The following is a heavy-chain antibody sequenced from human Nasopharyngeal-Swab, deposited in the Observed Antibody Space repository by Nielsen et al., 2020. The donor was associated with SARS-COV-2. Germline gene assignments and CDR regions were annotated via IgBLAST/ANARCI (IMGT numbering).Heavy chain of an antibody. CDR2: IKQDGTLK. J-gene: IGHJ4*02. Sequence: GESLKISCGGSGFTFSDYWMSWVRQSPEKGLEWVANIKQDGTLKSYVDSVKGRFIISRDNAKNSLDLQMNSLRVEDTAVYYCARDSSSGWYRPFDYWGQGTLVTVSS. V-gene: IGHV3-7*03. CDR3: ARDSSSGWYRPFDY. D-gene: IGHD6-19*01. CDR1: GFTFSDYW.